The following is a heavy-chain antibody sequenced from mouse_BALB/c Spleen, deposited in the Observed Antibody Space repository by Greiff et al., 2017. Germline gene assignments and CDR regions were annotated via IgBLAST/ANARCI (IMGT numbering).Heavy chain of an antibody. CDR2: INPYYGST. Sequence: VQLQQTGPELVKPGASVKISCKASGYSFTDYIMLWVKQSHGKSLEWIGNINPYYGSTSYNLKFKGKATLTVDKSSSTAYMQLNSLTSEDSAVYYCASGSSFDYWGQGTTLTVSS. CDR1: GYSFTDYI. D-gene: IGHD1-1*01. CDR3: ASGSSFDY. J-gene: IGHJ2*01. V-gene: IGHV1-39*01.